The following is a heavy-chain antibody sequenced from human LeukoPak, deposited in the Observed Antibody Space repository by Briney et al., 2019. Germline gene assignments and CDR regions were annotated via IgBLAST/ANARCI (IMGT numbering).Heavy chain of an antibody. D-gene: IGHD2-2*01. CDR1: GGSISSSSSY. Sequence: PSETLSLTCTVSGGSISSSSSYRGWIRQPPGKGLEWIGSIYYSGSTYYNPSLKSRVTISVDTSKNQFSLKLSSVTAADTAVYYCARHGVCVQRGLWASTNCYAGPYNWFDPWGQGTLVTVSS. CDR3: ARHGVCVQRGLWASTNCYAGPYNWFDP. CDR2: IYYSGST. J-gene: IGHJ5*02. V-gene: IGHV4-39*01.